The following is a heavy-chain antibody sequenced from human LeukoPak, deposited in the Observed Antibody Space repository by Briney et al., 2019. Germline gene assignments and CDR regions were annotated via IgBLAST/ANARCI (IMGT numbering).Heavy chain of an antibody. CDR3: ARGADYDFWSGYSNWFDP. D-gene: IGHD3-3*01. CDR1: GGSFSGYY. Sequence: PSETLSLTCAVYGGSFSGYYWSWIRQPPGKGLEWIGEIKHSGSTNYNPSLKSRVTISVDTSKNQFSLKLSSVTAADTAVYYCARGADYDFWSGYSNWFDPWGQGTLVTVSS. J-gene: IGHJ5*02. CDR2: IKHSGST. V-gene: IGHV4-34*01.